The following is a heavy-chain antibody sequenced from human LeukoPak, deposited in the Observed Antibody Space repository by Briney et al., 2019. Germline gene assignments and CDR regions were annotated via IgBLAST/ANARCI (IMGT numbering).Heavy chain of an antibody. Sequence: SVKVSCKASGGTFSSYAISWVRQAPGQGLEWMGGIIPIFGTANYAQKFQGRVTITTDESTSTAYMELSSLRSEDTAVYYCAVEIVVVVVAISVDFDYWGQGTLVTVSS. J-gene: IGHJ4*02. D-gene: IGHD2-15*01. CDR3: AVEIVVVVVAISVDFDY. CDR2: IIPIFGTA. CDR1: GGTFSSYA. V-gene: IGHV1-69*05.